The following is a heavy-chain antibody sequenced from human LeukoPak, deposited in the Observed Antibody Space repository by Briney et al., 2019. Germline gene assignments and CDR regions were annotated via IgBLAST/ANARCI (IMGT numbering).Heavy chain of an antibody. CDR2: FIPILGTP. V-gene: IGHV1-69*13. J-gene: IGHJ6*02. CDR1: GYTFTNYY. D-gene: IGHD2-2*01. CDR3: ARGLYCSSSTSCYDYGMDV. Sequence: GASVKVSCKASGYTFTNYYMHWVRQAPGQGLEWMGGFIPILGTPKYAQNLQGRVTITADESTSTGYTELSSLRYEDTAVYYCARGLYCSSSTSCYDYGMDVWGQGTTVTVSS.